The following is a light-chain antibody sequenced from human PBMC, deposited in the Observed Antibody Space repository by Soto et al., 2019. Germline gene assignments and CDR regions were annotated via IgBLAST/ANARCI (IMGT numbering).Light chain of an antibody. J-gene: IGKJ1*01. CDR3: QQYNSWPPLT. V-gene: IGKV3-15*01. Sequence: EIVMTQSPDTLSVPPGDRATLSCRASQTVSTNLAWYQQKPGQAPRLLIYGASTRATCVPDRFSGSGSRTECTLTTSRLQSEDFAVYYFQQYNSWPPLTSGKGTKVEIK. CDR2: GAS. CDR1: QTVSTN.